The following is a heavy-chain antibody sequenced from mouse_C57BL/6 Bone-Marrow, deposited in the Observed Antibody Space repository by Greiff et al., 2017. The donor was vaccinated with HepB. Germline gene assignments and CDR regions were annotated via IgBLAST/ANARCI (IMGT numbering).Heavy chain of an antibody. D-gene: IGHD1-1*01. J-gene: IGHJ1*03. CDR2: ISSGGSYT. CDR1: GFTFSSYG. Sequence: EVKLVESGGDLVKPGGSLKLSCAASGFTFSSYGMSWVRQTPDKRLEWVATISSGGSYTYYPDSVKGRFTISRDNAKNTLYLQMSHLKSEDTAMYYCARPYYYGSSYETGGWYFDVWGTGTTVTVSS. CDR3: ARPYYYGSSYETGGWYFDV. V-gene: IGHV5-6*02.